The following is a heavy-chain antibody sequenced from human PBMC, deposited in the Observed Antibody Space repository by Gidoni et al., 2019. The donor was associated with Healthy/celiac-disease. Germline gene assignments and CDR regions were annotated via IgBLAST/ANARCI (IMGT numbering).Heavy chain of an antibody. J-gene: IGHJ3*02. Sequence: QVQLQESGPGLVKPSQTLSLTCTVSGGSISSGGYYWSWIRQHPGKGLEWIGYIYYSGSTYYNPSLKSRVTISVDTSKNQFSLKLSSVTAADTAVYYCARDGGAITMVRGVMNDAFDIWGQGTMVTVSS. CDR1: GGSISSGGYY. CDR3: ARDGGAITMVRGVMNDAFDI. D-gene: IGHD3-10*01. V-gene: IGHV4-31*03. CDR2: IYYSGST.